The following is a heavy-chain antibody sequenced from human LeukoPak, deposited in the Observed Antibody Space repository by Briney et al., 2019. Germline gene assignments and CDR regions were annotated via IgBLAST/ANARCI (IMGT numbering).Heavy chain of an antibody. CDR2: IYSGGET. CDR1: GDSISSSHYY. V-gene: IGHV4-39*02. D-gene: IGHD4-11*01. CDR3: VRDYSNFVQGD. Sequence: PSETLSLTCTVSGDSISSSHYYWGWIRQSPGKGLEWIGSIYSGGETHYNPSHNSRVTIFLDTSKNRFSLNLISVTATDTAVYYCVRDYSNFVQGDWGQGTLVTVSS. J-gene: IGHJ4*02.